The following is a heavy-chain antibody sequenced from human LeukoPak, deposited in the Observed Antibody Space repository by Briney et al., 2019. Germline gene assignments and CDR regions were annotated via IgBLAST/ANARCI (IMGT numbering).Heavy chain of an antibody. V-gene: IGHV3-21*01. D-gene: IGHD7-27*01. CDR3: ARDKLGIGPVDY. CDR2: ISSSSSYI. J-gene: IGHJ4*02. Sequence: PGGSLRLSCAASGFTFSSYSMNWVRQAPGKGLEWVSSISSSSSYIYYADSVKGRFTISRDNAKNSLYLQMNSLRAEDTAVYYCARDKLGIGPVDYWGQGTLVTVSS. CDR1: GFTFSSYS.